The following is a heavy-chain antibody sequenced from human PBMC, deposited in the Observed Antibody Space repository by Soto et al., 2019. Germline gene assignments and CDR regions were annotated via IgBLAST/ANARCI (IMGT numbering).Heavy chain of an antibody. CDR1: GYTFTNFG. Sequence: SVTVSCKASGYTFTNFGVTWVRRAPGQGLEWMGWISAYTDTPNYAQKFQGRVTMTIDTSTSTAYMDLRSLTSDDTAVYYCARVIPGVEAWFDPWGQGTLVTVSS. V-gene: IGHV1-18*01. D-gene: IGHD2-2*01. J-gene: IGHJ5*02. CDR3: ARVIPGVEAWFDP. CDR2: ISAYTDTP.